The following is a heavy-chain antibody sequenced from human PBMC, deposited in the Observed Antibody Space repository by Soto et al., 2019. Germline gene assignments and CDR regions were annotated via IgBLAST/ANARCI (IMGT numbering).Heavy chain of an antibody. CDR2: ISSSSSYI. D-gene: IGHD1-26*01. J-gene: IGHJ6*02. CDR3: ARVKFMGYGMDV. V-gene: IGHV3-21*01. CDR1: GFTFSSYS. Sequence: LRLSCAASGFTFSSYSMNWVRQAPGKGLEWVSSISSSSSYIYYADSVKGRFTISRDNAKNSLYLQMNSLRAEDTAVYYCARVKFMGYGMDVWGQGTTVTVSS.